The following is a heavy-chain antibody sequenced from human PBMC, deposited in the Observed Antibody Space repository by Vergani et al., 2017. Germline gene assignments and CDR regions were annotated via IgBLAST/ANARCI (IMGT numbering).Heavy chain of an antibody. Sequence: QVQLQESGPGLVTPSETLSLTCSVSGYSISSGYYWGWIRQPPGKGLEWIGSIAHTGSTYYNPSLKSRVTISVDTSKNQFSLKLSSVTAADTAVYYCARRTTMVRGVLEIARYYFDYWGQGTLVAVSS. J-gene: IGHJ4*02. V-gene: IGHV4-38-2*02. D-gene: IGHD3-10*01. CDR1: GYSISSGYY. CDR3: ARRTTMVRGVLEIARYYFDY. CDR2: IAHTGST.